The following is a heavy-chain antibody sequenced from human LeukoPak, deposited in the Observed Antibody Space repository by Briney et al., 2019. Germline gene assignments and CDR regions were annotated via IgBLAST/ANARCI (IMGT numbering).Heavy chain of an antibody. CDR1: GFTFSSYA. CDR3: AKDTSYYDSSGYAI. J-gene: IGHJ4*02. Sequence: PGGSLRLSCAASGFTFSSYAMSWVRQAPGKGLEWVSAISGSGGSTYYADSVKGRFTISRDNSRNTLYLQMNSLRAEDTAVYYCAKDTSYYDSSGYAIWGQGTLVTVSS. D-gene: IGHD3-22*01. V-gene: IGHV3-23*01. CDR2: ISGSGGST.